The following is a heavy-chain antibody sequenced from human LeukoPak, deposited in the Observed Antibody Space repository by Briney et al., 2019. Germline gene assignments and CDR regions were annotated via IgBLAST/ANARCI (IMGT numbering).Heavy chain of an antibody. CDR2: INPSGGST. CDR1: GYTFTSYG. V-gene: IGHV1-46*01. J-gene: IGHJ6*02. D-gene: IGHD6-6*01. Sequence: ASVKVSCKASGYTFTSYGISWVRQAPGQGLEWMGIINPSGGSTSYAQKFQGRVTMTRDTSTSTVYMELSSLRSEDTAVYYCARMYSSSNYYYYGMDVWGQGTTVTVSS. CDR3: ARMYSSSNYYYYGMDV.